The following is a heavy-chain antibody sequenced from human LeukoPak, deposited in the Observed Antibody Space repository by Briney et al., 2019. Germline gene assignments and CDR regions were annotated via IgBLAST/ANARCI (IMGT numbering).Heavy chain of an antibody. CDR3: AKDPNYYGSGSYFDY. V-gene: IGHV3-23*01. J-gene: IGHJ4*02. CDR2: ISGSGCST. D-gene: IGHD3-10*01. Sequence: GTLRLSCAAAGFTFSGFAMSWVRPAPGQGMEWGSAISGSGCSTYYADSVKGRFTISRDNSKNTLYLQMNSLRAEDTAVYYCAKDPNYYGSGSYFDYWGQGTLVTVSS. CDR1: GFTFSGFA.